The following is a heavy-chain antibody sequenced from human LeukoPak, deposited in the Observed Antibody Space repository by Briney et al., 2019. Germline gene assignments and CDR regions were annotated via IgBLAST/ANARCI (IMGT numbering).Heavy chain of an antibody. CDR3: ARDTHYDSSGYRVPWFDP. D-gene: IGHD3-22*01. V-gene: IGHV4-39*07. Sequence: SETLSLTCTVSGGSISSSSYYWGWIRQPPGKGLEWIGSIYYSGSTYYNPSLKSRVTISVDTPKNQFSLKLSSVTAADTAVYYCARDTHYDSSGYRVPWFDPWGQGTLVTVSS. J-gene: IGHJ5*02. CDR1: GGSISSSSYY. CDR2: IYYSGST.